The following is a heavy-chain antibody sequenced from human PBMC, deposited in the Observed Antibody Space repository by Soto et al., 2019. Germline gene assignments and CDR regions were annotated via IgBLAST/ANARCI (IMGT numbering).Heavy chain of an antibody. V-gene: IGHV4-31*03. D-gene: IGHD1-1*01. CDR2: IYYSGST. CDR3: ARDLDLGAFYI. J-gene: IGHJ3*02. CDR1: GGSISSGGYY. Sequence: SETLSLTCTVSGGSISSGGYYWSWIRQHPGKGLEWIGYIYYSGSTYYNPSLKSRVTISVDTSKNQFSLKLSSVTAADTAVYFCARDLDLGAFYIWGQGTMVPVSS.